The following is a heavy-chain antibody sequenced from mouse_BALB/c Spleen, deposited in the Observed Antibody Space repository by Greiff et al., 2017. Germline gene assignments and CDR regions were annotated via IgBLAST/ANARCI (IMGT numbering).Heavy chain of an antibody. D-gene: IGHD1-1*01. CDR2: INPYNGDT. CDR3: ARYTTVDYAMDY. J-gene: IGHJ4*01. V-gene: IGHV1-20*02. Sequence: EVKLMESGPELVKPGASVKISCKASGYSFTGYFMNWVMQSHGKSLEWIGRINPYNGDTFYNQKFKGKATLTVDKSSSTAHMELRSLASEDSAVYYCARYTTVDYAMDYWGQGTSVTVSS. CDR1: GYSFTGYF.